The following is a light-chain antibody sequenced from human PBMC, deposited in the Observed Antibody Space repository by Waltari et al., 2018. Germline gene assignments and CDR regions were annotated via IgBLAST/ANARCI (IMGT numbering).Light chain of an antibody. CDR2: SAS. CDR1: QSISTY. CDR3: QQSYSTPRT. V-gene: IGKV1-39*01. Sequence: DIQMTQSPSSLSASVGDRVTNTCRASQSISTYLNWYQQKPRKAPKLLIYSASSLESGVPSRFSGSGSGTDFTLTISNLQPEDFATYYCQQSYSTPRTFGQGTKVEIK. J-gene: IGKJ1*01.